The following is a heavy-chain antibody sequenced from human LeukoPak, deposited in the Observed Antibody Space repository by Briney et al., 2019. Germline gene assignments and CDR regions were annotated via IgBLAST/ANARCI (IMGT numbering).Heavy chain of an antibody. CDR3: ARQLRYCTNGVCYRAWFDP. V-gene: IGHV4-39*01. CDR1: GGSISSSTHY. D-gene: IGHD2-8*01. Sequence: PSETLSLTCTVSGGSISSSTHYWGWIRQPPGKGLEWIGSIYYSGSAYYSPSLKSRVTISVDTSKNQSSLKLSSVTAADTAVYYCARQLRYCTNGVCYRAWFDPWGQGTLVTVSS. CDR2: IYYSGSA. J-gene: IGHJ5*02.